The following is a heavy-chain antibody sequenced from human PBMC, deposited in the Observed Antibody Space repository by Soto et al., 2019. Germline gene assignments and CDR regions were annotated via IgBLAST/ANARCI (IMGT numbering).Heavy chain of an antibody. CDR2: IHSSGSI. CDR1: GGSISSDDYY. CDR3: ARDLDGLHDDTSGPFPRPG. D-gene: IGHD3-22*01. Sequence: NPSETLSLTCTVSGGSISSDDYYWSWIRQAPGRGLEWIGYIHSSGSIYYNPSLKSRATMSIDTAGNQFSLKVSSVTVADTAVYYCARDLDGLHDDTSGPFPRPGWGQGTLVTVSS. V-gene: IGHV4-30-4*01. J-gene: IGHJ1*01.